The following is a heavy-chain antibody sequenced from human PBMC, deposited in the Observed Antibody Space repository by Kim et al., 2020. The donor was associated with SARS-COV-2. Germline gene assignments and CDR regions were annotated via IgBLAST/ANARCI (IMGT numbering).Heavy chain of an antibody. CDR1: GFTFSTYS. J-gene: IGHJ2*01. Sequence: GGSLRLSCVASGFTFSTYSMHWVRQAPGKGLEWVAVISNEGTIKYYGDSVKGRFTISRDNSKSTLYLQLNSLRPEDTAVYYCAKEESLHHWYFDLWGRGTLVTVSS. CDR2: ISNEGTIK. V-gene: IGHV3-30*18. CDR3: AKEESLHHWYFDL.